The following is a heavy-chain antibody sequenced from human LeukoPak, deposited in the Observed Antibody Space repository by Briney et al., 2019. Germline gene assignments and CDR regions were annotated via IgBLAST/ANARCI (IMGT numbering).Heavy chain of an antibody. Sequence: GRCLRLSCAASGFTFSGYAMNWVRQAPGKGLEWVAVVSYDGNDYYYADSVKGRFTISRDNSKNTLYLQMNSLRAEDTAVYYCAKPTGDTGWYGLFEYWGQGTLVTVSS. J-gene: IGHJ4*02. D-gene: IGHD6-19*01. CDR1: GFTFSGYA. V-gene: IGHV3-30*18. CDR2: VSYDGNDY. CDR3: AKPTGDTGWYGLFEY.